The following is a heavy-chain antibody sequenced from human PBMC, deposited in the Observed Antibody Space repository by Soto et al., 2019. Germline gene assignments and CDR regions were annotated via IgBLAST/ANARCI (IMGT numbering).Heavy chain of an antibody. CDR2: ISSSSSTI. CDR3: ARDDTVVVVEMDV. V-gene: IGHV3-48*01. J-gene: IGHJ6*04. D-gene: IGHD2-15*01. CDR1: GFTFSSYS. Sequence: PGXSLRLSCAASGFTFSSYSINWVTQAPGKGLEWVSYISSSSSTIYYADSVKGRFTISRDNAKNSLYLQMNSLRAEDTAVYYCARDDTVVVVEMDVWGKGTTVTVSS.